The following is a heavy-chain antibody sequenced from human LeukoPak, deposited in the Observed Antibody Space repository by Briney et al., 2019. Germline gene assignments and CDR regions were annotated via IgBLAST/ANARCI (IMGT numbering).Heavy chain of an antibody. CDR1: GFTFSSYS. V-gene: IGHV3-48*04. Sequence: GGSLRLSCAASGFTFSSYSMNWVRQAPGKGLEWVSYISSSSSTIYYADSVKGRFTISRDNAKNSLYLQMNSLRAEDTAVYYCARSYSSSWPLPPFFDYWGQGTLVTVSS. CDR3: ARSYSSSWPLPPFFDY. CDR2: ISSSSSTI. D-gene: IGHD6-13*01. J-gene: IGHJ4*02.